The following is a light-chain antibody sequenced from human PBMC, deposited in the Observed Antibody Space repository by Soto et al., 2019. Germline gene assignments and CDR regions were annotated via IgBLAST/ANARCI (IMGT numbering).Light chain of an antibody. V-gene: IGLV2-8*01. CDR2: EVS. J-gene: IGLJ2*01. CDR3: SSYAGSNNHVV. CDR1: SSDVGGYSY. Sequence: QSVLTQPPSASGSPGQSVTISCTGASSDVGGYSYVSWYQQHPGKAPKLMIYEVSKRPSGVPDRFSGSKSGNTASLTVSGLQAEDEADYYCSSYAGSNNHVVFGGGTKVTVL.